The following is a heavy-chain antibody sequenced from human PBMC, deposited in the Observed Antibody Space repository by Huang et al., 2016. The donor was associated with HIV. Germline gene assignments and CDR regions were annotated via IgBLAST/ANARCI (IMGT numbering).Heavy chain of an antibody. CDR3: ARGGILGTSWYRPFDY. CDR2: RSNDGKNI. Sequence: QVQLGESGGGVVQPEKSLRLSCAACGFDFSSFAMNWVRTATGRATQVVVVRSNDGKNIYSSDAVKGRFIISRDNSKNTLYLQMNSLRGEDTAIYYCARGGILGTSWYRPFDYWGQGTLVTVSS. D-gene: IGHD6-13*01. CDR1: GFDFSSFA. J-gene: IGHJ4*02. V-gene: IGHV3-30*04.